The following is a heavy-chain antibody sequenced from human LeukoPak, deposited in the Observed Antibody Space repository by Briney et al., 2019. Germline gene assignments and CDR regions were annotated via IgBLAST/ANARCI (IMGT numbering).Heavy chain of an antibody. CDR2: IKQDGSEK. CDR1: GFTFSSYW. CDR3: ARDLPYYYGSGSYYKVDYFDY. J-gene: IGHJ4*02. V-gene: IGHV3-7*01. D-gene: IGHD3-10*01. Sequence: PPGGSLRLSCAASGFTFSSYWMSWVRQAPGKGLEWVANIKQDGSEKYYVDSVKGRFTISRDNAKNSLYLQMNSLRAEDTAVYYCARDLPYYYGSGSYYKVDYFDYWGQGTLVTVSS.